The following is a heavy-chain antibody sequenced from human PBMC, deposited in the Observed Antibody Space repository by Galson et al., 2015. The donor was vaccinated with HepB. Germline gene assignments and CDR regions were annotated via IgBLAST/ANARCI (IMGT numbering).Heavy chain of an antibody. J-gene: IGHJ6*02. Sequence: SLRLSCAASGFTFSSYAMSWVRQAPGKGLEWVSAIGSDGSSTFYADSVKDRSTISRDNSGNTLYLQMNSLRAEDTAIYYCAKDLGVRGEYYYYGMDVWGQGTTVTVSS. CDR2: IGSDGSST. CDR1: GFTFSSYA. V-gene: IGHV3-23*01. D-gene: IGHD3-10*01. CDR3: AKDLGVRGEYYYYGMDV.